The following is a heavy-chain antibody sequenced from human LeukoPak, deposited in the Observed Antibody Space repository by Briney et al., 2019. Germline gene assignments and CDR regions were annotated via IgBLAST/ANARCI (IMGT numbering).Heavy chain of an antibody. CDR3: ARGLPGSSSWYALDY. D-gene: IGHD6-13*01. J-gene: IGHJ4*02. V-gene: IGHV4-4*07. CDR2: IYASGST. CDR1: GGSISGYY. Sequence: SETLSLTCTVSGGSISGYYWSWIRQPAGKGLEWIGRIYASGSTIYNPSLKSRVTMSVDTSKNQFSLKLSSVTAADTAVYYCARGLPGSSSWYALDYWGQGTLVTVSS.